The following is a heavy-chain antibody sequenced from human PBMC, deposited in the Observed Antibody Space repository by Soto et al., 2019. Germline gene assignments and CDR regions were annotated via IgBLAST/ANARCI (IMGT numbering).Heavy chain of an antibody. CDR1: GFTFNSYA. D-gene: IGHD6-19*01. CDR2: ISGTGGST. CDR3: ANELPVAPFDS. J-gene: IGHJ4*02. V-gene: IGHV3-23*01. Sequence: PVGSLRLSCAASGFTFNSYAMSWVRQAPGKGLEWVSTISGTGGSTYYADSVKGRFTISRDNSKNTVFLQMNSLRAEDTAVYYCANELPVAPFDSWGQGTLVTVSS.